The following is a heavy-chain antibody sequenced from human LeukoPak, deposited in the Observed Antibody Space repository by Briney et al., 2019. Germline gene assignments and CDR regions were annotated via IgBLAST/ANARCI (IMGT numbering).Heavy chain of an antibody. CDR3: ARDDCSSASCYFWDS. D-gene: IGHD2-2*01. Sequence: PGGSLRLSCAASGFTFTTYAMNWVRQAPGKGLEWVSYISSSSSTIYYADSVKGRFTISRDNARNSLYLQMNSLRAEDTAVYYCARDDCSSASCYFWDSWGQGTLVTVSS. CDR1: GFTFTTYA. V-gene: IGHV3-48*01. J-gene: IGHJ4*02. CDR2: ISSSSSTI.